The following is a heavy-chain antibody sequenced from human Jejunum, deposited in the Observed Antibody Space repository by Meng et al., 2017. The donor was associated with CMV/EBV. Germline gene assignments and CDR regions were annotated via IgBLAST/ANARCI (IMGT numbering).Heavy chain of an antibody. Sequence: QVRLVQSGPEVKKPGASVRVSCKTSGYTFTDFGISWVRQAPGQGLEWMGWISCYNGDTNYAQKLQGRVTMTTDTSTNTAYMDLRGLRSDDTAVYYCARDPSNTSGRYAYFDYWGQGTLVTVSS. V-gene: IGHV1-18*01. D-gene: IGHD6-19*01. CDR3: ARDPSNTSGRYAYFDY. CDR2: ISCYNGDT. CDR1: GYTFTDFG. J-gene: IGHJ4*02.